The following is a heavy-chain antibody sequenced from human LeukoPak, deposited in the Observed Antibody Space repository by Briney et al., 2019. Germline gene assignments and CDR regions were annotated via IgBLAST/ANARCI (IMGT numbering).Heavy chain of an antibody. V-gene: IGHV4-59*01. Sequence: SETLSLTCTVSGGSISSYYWSWIRQPPGKGLEWIGYIYYSGSTNYNPSLKSRVTISVDTSKNQFSLKLSSVTAADTAVYYCARTYYDSSTSPYLDYWGQGTLVTVSS. D-gene: IGHD3-22*01. CDR3: ARTYYDSSTSPYLDY. J-gene: IGHJ4*02. CDR2: IYYSGST. CDR1: GGSISSYY.